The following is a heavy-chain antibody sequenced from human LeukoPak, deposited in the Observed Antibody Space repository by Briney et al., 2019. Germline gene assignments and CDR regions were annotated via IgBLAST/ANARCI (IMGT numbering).Heavy chain of an antibody. CDR2: ISSSGSTI. D-gene: IGHD5-24*01. CDR3: ARSRDGYNYYAFDI. V-gene: IGHV3-11*04. Sequence: GGSLRLPCAASGFTSSDYYMSWIRQAPGKGLEWVSYISSSGSTIYYADSVKGRFTISRDNAKNSLYLQMNSLRAEDTAVYYCARSRDGYNYYAFDIWGQGTMVTVSS. J-gene: IGHJ3*02. CDR1: GFTSSDYY.